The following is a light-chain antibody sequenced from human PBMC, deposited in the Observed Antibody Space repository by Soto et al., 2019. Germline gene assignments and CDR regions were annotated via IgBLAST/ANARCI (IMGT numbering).Light chain of an antibody. CDR2: STS. Sequence: IVMTQSPATLSVSPGERATLSCRASQSVDDNLAWYQQKPGQAPRLLMYSTSTRATGFPDRFSGSGSGTDFTLTISRLEPEDFAVYYCQQYGTLPPRYTFGQGTKVDIK. V-gene: IGKV3-20*01. CDR3: QQYGTLPPRYT. CDR1: QSVDDN. J-gene: IGKJ2*01.